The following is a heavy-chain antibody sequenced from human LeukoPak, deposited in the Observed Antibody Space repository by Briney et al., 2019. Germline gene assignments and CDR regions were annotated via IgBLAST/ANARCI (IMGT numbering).Heavy chain of an antibody. Sequence: ASVKVSCKASGYTFTSYAMHWVRQAPGQRLEWMGWINAGNGNTKYSQKFQGRVTITRDTSASTAYMEPSSLRSEDTAVYYCARDQYYYGSAEGYWGQGTLVTVSS. CDR3: ARDQYYYGSAEGY. V-gene: IGHV1-3*01. J-gene: IGHJ4*02. CDR2: INAGNGNT. CDR1: GYTFTSYA. D-gene: IGHD3-10*01.